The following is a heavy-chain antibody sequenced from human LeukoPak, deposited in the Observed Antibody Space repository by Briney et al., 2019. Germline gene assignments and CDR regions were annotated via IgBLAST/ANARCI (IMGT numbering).Heavy chain of an antibody. J-gene: IGHJ4*02. CDR2: ISGSGGST. V-gene: IGHV3-23*01. Sequence: PGGSLRLSCAASRFTFSNYAMSWVRQAPGKGLEWVSAISGSGGSTYYADSVKGRFTISRDNSKNTLYLQMNSLRAEDTAVYYCAKHSSSWFNTCDYWGQGTLVTVSS. CDR1: RFTFSNYA. D-gene: IGHD6-13*01. CDR3: AKHSSSWFNTCDY.